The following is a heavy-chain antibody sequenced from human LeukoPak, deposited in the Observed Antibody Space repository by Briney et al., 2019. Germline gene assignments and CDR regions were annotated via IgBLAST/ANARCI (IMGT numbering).Heavy chain of an antibody. CDR2: MNPNSGNT. J-gene: IGHJ6*03. Sequence: APVKVSCKASGYTFTSYDINWVRQATGQGLEWMGWMNPNSGNTGYAQKFQGRVTITRNTSISTAYMELSSLRSEDTAVYYCARGLLEQWLVHYYYYMDVWGKGTTVTVSS. V-gene: IGHV1-8*03. CDR3: ARGLLEQWLVHYYYYMDV. D-gene: IGHD6-19*01. CDR1: GYTFTSYD.